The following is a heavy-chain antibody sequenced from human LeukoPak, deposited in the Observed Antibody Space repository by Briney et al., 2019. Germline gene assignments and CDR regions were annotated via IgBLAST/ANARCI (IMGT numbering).Heavy chain of an antibody. V-gene: IGHV3-64*04. D-gene: IGHD4-17*01. J-gene: IGHJ4*02. CDR2: INNNGGNT. Sequence: GGSLRISCSASGLTLRNYAMHWVRQAPGKGLEYVSAINNNGGNTYYADSVKGRFTISRDNSKNTLYLQMNSLRVEDTAVYYCSKSVDNWGQGTLLTVSS. CDR1: GLTLRNYA. CDR3: SKSVDN.